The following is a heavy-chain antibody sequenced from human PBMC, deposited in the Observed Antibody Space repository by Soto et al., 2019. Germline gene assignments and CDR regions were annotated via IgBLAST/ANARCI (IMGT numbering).Heavy chain of an antibody. CDR3: AREHGDWDA. D-gene: IGHD2-21*02. Sequence: QVQLVESGGGVVQPGRSLTLSCAASGFPFSSYALHWVRQAPGKGLEGVAVISHDGGIKHYADSVKGRLTISRDNSKNTLYLEMSSVRDEDTAVYHCAREHGDWDAWGQGTTVTVAS. CDR1: GFPFSSYA. CDR2: ISHDGGIK. V-gene: IGHV3-30-3*01. J-gene: IGHJ6*02.